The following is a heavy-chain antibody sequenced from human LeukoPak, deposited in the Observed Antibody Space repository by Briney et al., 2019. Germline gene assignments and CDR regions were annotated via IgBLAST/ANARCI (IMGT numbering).Heavy chain of an antibody. J-gene: IGHJ4*02. V-gene: IGHV3-23*01. CDR1: GFTFSSHA. CDR3: AKSVTSIFDY. CDR2: ISGSGGST. Sequence: TGGSLRLXCAASGFTFSSHAMSWVRQAPGKGLEWVSAISGSGGSTYYADSVKGRFTISRDNSKNTLYLQMNSLRAEDTAVYYCAKSVTSIFDYWGQGTLVTVSS. D-gene: IGHD2-2*01.